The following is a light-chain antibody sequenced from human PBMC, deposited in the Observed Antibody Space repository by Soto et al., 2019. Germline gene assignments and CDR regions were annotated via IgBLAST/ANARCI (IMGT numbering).Light chain of an antibody. J-gene: IGKJ1*01. CDR2: KAS. CDR1: QTIDSW. CDR3: QHYNSYSGA. Sequence: DIQMTQSPSTLSASVGDRVTITCRASQTIDSWLAWYQQRPGKPPNLLIYKASTLASGVPSRFSGSGSGTEFTLTISSLQPDDFATYYCQHYNSYSGAFGQGTKVDIK. V-gene: IGKV1-5*03.